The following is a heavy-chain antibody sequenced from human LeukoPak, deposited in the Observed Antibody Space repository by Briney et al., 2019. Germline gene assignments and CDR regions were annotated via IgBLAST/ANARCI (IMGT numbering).Heavy chain of an antibody. CDR1: GDSVSSNRAT. CDR3: ARRLTQYDCFDP. D-gene: IGHD2-2*01. J-gene: IGHJ5*02. V-gene: IGHV6-1*01. CDR2: TYYRSKWFN. Sequence: SQTLSLTCAISGDSVSSNRATWNWIRQSPSRGLEWLGRTYYRSKWFNDYAVSVKSRITINPDTSKNQFSLQLDSVTPEDTAVYYCARRLTQYDCFDPWGQGILVTVSS.